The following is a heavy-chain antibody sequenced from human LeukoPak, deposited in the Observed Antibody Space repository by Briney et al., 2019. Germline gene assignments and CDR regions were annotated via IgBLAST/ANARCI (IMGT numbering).Heavy chain of an antibody. CDR1: GDSITSYY. V-gene: IGHV4-59*01. J-gene: IGHJ4*02. CDR3: ARAAGGDGSGSL. Sequence: PSETLSLTCTVSGDSITSYYWSWLRQPPGKALEWIGYIYYNVTSDYNPSLKSRVTMSVDLSTNQISLKLRSVTAADTAVYYCARAAGGDGSGSLWGQGTLVTVSS. CDR2: IYYNVTS. D-gene: IGHD3-10*01.